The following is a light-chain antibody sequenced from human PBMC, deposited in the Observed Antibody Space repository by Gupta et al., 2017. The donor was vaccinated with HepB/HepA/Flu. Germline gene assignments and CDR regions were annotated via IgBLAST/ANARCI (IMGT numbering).Light chain of an antibody. CDR3: QVSDSSSEGV. Sequence: SYVLTQPPSVSVVPGKTARITCGGDNIGDKSVHWYQQRQGQAPVLVVHDDTDRPSGIPERCSGSNSGTTETINGIRVEAGDDSYYDSQVSDSSSEGVFGIGTKLTVL. V-gene: IGLV3-21*03. CDR2: DDT. J-gene: IGLJ3*02. CDR1: NIGDKS.